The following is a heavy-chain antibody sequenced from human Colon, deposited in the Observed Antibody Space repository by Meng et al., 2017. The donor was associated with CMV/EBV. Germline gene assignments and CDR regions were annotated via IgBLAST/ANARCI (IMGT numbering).Heavy chain of an antibody. D-gene: IGHD5-18*01. CDR2: IYIRGGT. V-gene: IGHV4-4*07. Sequence: QVPLQGSGPGLVKPSEPLSLTCTVPGVSFSHYYWSWIRQPAGKGPEWIGRIYIRGGTNYNPSLKSRVTMSVDTSKNQFSLKLSSVTAADTAVYYCAVQPCYDGYCYFDYWGQGTLVTVSS. CDR1: GVSFSHYY. J-gene: IGHJ4*02. CDR3: AVQPCYDGYCYFDY.